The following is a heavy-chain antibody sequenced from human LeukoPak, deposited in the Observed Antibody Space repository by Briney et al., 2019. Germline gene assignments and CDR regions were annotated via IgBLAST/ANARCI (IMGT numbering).Heavy chain of an antibody. Sequence: GGSLRLSCAASGFTVSLYYMTWVRQAPGKGLEWVAVISYDGSNKYYADSVKGRFTISRDNSKNTLYLQMNSLRAEDTAVYYCARGGRPGPAFDIWGQGTMVTVSS. J-gene: IGHJ3*02. V-gene: IGHV3-30-3*01. CDR2: ISYDGSNK. CDR3: ARGGRPGPAFDI. CDR1: GFTVSLYY.